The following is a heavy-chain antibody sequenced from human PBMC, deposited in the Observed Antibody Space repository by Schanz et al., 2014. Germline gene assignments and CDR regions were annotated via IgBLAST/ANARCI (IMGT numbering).Heavy chain of an antibody. CDR2: IYYSGST. J-gene: IGHJ3*01. CDR3: AGTGAIGVHDVLDV. CDR1: GGSITRKTYY. V-gene: IGHV4-39*01. Sequence: QLELQESGPGLVKPSETLSLTCTVSGGSITRKTYYWGWIRQPPGKGLEWIGNIYYSGSTYYNPSLKCRASISVDTSKNKFSLTLTSVTDADTAVYFCAGTGAIGVHDVLDVWGQGTMVTVSS. D-gene: IGHD2-2*02.